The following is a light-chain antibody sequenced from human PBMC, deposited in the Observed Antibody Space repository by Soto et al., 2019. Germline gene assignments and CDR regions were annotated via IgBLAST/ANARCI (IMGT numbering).Light chain of an antibody. V-gene: IGLV2-14*01. CDR1: TSDVGGYNY. Sequence: QSVLTQPASVSGSPGQSITISCTGTTSDVGGYNYVAWFQQHPGKAPKLMIYDVSIRPSGVSNRFSASKSGNTASLTISGLQAEDEADYYCSSYTKTNTLQFGGGTKVTVL. J-gene: IGLJ2*01. CDR3: SSYTKTNTLQ. CDR2: DVS.